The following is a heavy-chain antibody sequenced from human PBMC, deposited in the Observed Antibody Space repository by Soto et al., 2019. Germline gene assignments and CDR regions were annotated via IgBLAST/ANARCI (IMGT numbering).Heavy chain of an antibody. CDR1: GGTFSNYP. V-gene: IGHV1-69*12. D-gene: IGHD5-12*01. CDR2: IIPIFGTV. J-gene: IGHJ2*01. CDR3: ARGNHRWLQLWYFDL. Sequence: QVQLVQSGAEVKKPGSSVKVSCKASGGTFSNYPISWVRQAPGQGLEWMGVIIPIFGTVNYAQKFQGRVTITADESTSTAYMELSRLRSEDTAVYYCARGNHRWLQLWYFDLWGRGTLVTVSS.